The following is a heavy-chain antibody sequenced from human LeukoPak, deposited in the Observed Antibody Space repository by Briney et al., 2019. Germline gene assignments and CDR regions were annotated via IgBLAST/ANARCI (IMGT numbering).Heavy chain of an antibody. D-gene: IGHD1-26*01. J-gene: IGHJ4*02. V-gene: IGHV3-33*07. CDR1: GFTFSSNG. Sequence: GGSLRLSCAASGFTFSSNGMYWIRQAPGKGLEWVSLIWYDGSKKYYVDSVKGQFTISRDNSKNTLYLQMDSLRAEDTAVYYCARMTGSSADYWGQGTLVTVSS. CDR2: IWYDGSKK. CDR3: ARMTGSSADY.